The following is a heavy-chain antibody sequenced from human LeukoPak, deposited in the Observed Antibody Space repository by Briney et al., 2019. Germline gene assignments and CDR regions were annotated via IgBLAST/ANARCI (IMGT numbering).Heavy chain of an antibody. V-gene: IGHV4-4*07. CDR3: ARVAAAGPAYYYYMDV. J-gene: IGHJ6*03. CDR1: GGSISSYY. D-gene: IGHD6-13*01. Sequence: SETLSLTCTVSGGSISSYYWSWIRQPAGKGLEWIGRIYTSGSTNYNPSLKSRVTMSVDTSKNQFSLKLSSVTAADTAVYYCARVAAAGPAYYYYMDVWGKGTKVTVSS. CDR2: IYTSGST.